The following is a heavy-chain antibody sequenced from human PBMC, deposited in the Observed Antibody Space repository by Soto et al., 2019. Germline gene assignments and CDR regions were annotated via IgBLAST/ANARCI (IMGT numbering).Heavy chain of an antibody. D-gene: IGHD3-22*01. J-gene: IGHJ4*02. V-gene: IGHV3-21*01. CDR2: ISSSSSYI. CDR1: GFTFSTYS. CDR3: ASPEYYYDTSGWYY. Sequence: EVQLVESGGGLVKPGGSLRLSCAASGFTFSTYSMNWVRQAPGKGLEWVSSISSSSSYIYYADSVKGRFTISRDNAKNSLYLQMNRLRAEDTDVYSCASPEYYYDTSGWYYWGQGTLVTVSS.